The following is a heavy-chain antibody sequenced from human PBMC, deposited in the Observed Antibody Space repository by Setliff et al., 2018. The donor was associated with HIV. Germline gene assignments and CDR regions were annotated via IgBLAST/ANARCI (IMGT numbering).Heavy chain of an antibody. CDR2: ISANSIHV. CDR1: GFNVSPYT. V-gene: IGHV3-21*01. J-gene: IGHJ3*02. CDR3: ARDASISSPYDAFDI. Sequence: GGSLRLSCAASGFNVSPYTLTWVRQVPGKGLEWVSSISANSIHVYYAESLKGRFTISRDNSKNTLYLQMGSLRAEDMAVYYCARDASISSPYDAFDIWGQGTMVTVSS. D-gene: IGHD6-6*01.